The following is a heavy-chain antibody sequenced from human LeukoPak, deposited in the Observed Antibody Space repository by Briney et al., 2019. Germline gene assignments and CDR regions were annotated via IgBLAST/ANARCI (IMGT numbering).Heavy chain of an antibody. CDR1: GFTFSDYA. V-gene: IGHV3-23*03. CDR3: AKNQGWELPSYYFLY. CDR2: IHKGGGWP. Sequence: PGGSLRLSCAASGFTFSDYAMSWVRQAPGKGLEWVSIIHKGGGWPSYSDSVKGRFTVSRDNSKNTLWLQMNSLRAEDTAVYYCAKNQGWELPSYYFLYWGQGTPVTVSS. D-gene: IGHD1-7*01. J-gene: IGHJ4*02.